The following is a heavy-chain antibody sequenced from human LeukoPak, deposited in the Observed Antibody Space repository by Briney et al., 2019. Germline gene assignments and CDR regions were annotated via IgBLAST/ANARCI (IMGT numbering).Heavy chain of an antibody. J-gene: IGHJ4*02. Sequence: GGSLRLSCAASGFTFSSHGMCWVRQAPGRGLEWVSSISGSGGSIYYADSVKGRFTISRDNSKNTLYLQMNSLRAEDTAVYYCTWNDVGYFDYWGQGTLVTVSS. V-gene: IGHV3-23*01. CDR1: GFTFSSHG. CDR2: ISGSGGSI. CDR3: TWNDVGYFDY. D-gene: IGHD1-1*01.